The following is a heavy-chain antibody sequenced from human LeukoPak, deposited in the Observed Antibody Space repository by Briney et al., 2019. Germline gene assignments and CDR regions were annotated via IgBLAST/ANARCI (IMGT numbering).Heavy chain of an antibody. CDR3: ARSIIGTRSKFDY. CDR2: ISYSGST. J-gene: IGHJ4*02. D-gene: IGHD1/OR15-1a*01. V-gene: IGHV4-59*08. CDR1: GGSISTYY. Sequence: SETLSLTCTVSGGSISTYYWSWIRQPPGKGLEWIGYISYSGSTYYNPSLKSRVTISLDTSKNQFALKLSSVTAADTAVYYCARSIIGTRSKFDYWGQGTLVTVSS.